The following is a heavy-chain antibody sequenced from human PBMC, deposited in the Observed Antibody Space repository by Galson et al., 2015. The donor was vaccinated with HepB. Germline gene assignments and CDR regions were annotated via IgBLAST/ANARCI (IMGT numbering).Heavy chain of an antibody. D-gene: IGHD1-14*01. Sequence: ETLSLTCAVSGVSISNSDYYWGWIRQPPGKGLEWIGIIYYGGSTNYNPSLRSRVTISVDMSKNQFSLQLNSVTAADTAVYYCARGGRKSYDFWGQGTLVTVSS. V-gene: IGHV4-39*07. CDR2: IYYGGST. CDR3: ARGGRKSYDF. CDR1: GVSISNSDYY. J-gene: IGHJ4*02.